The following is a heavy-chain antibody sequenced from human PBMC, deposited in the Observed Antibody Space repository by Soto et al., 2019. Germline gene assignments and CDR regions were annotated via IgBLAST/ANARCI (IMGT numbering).Heavy chain of an antibody. D-gene: IGHD2-21*02. J-gene: IGHJ4*02. Sequence: EVQLLESGGGLVQPGGSLRLSCAASRFTFSSYAMCWVRQAPGKGLEWVSAISGSGGSTYYADSVKGRFTISRDNSKNTLYLQMNSLRAEDTAVYYCAKQQNGGNSGKNYWGQGTLVTVSS. CDR1: RFTFSSYA. CDR2: ISGSGGST. CDR3: AKQQNGGNSGKNY. V-gene: IGHV3-23*01.